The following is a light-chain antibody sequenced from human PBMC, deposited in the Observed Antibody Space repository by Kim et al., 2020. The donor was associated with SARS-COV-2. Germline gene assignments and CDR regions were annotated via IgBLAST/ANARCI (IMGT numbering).Light chain of an antibody. CDR1: LRASEY. CDR3: QQRTNWPIT. J-gene: IGKJ5*01. Sequence: LAPGKRATPATRARLRASEYLAWYQQQPGQPPRLLIHHISTRATGIPARFSGSGSGTNFTLTISSLEPEDFAVYYCQQRTNWPITFGQGTRLEIK. V-gene: IGKV3-11*01. CDR2: HIS.